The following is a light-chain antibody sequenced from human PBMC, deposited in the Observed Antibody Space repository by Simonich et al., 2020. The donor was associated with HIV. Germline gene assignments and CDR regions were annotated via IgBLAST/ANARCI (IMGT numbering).Light chain of an antibody. J-gene: IGKJ1*01. CDR3: QQYYSTRT. V-gene: IGKV4-1*01. Sequence: DIVMTQSPDSLAVSLGERATIHCKSSRNILYSSNNKNYLAWYQQKPGQPPKLLIYWASTRESGVPDRFRGSGSGTDFTLTISSLQAEDVAVYYCQQYYSTRTFGQGTKVEIK. CDR1: RNILYSSNNKNY. CDR2: WAS.